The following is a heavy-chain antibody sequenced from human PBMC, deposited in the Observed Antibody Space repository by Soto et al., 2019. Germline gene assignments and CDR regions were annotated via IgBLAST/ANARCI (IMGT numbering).Heavy chain of an antibody. D-gene: IGHD3-3*01. J-gene: IGHJ6*02. Sequence: GGSLRLSCAASGFTFSSYGMHWVRQAPGKGLEWVAVISYDGSNKYYADSMKGRFTISRDNSKNTLYLQMNSLRAEDTAVYYCAKDRAIFGVVSYYGMDVWGQGTTVTVSS. CDR1: GFTFSSYG. CDR3: AKDRAIFGVVSYYGMDV. V-gene: IGHV3-30*18. CDR2: ISYDGSNK.